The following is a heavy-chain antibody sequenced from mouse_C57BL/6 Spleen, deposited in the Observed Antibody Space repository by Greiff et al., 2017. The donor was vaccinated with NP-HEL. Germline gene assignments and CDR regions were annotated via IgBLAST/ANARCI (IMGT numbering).Heavy chain of an antibody. CDR1: GFTFSSYA. D-gene: IGHD1-1*01. V-gene: IGHV5-9-1*02. Sequence: EVMLVESGEGLVKPGGSLKLSCAASGFTFSSYAMSWVRQTPEKRLEWVAYISSGGDYIYYADTVKGRFTISRDNARNTLYLQMSSLKSEDTAMYYCTRDRTTEYYFDYWGQGTTLTVSS. J-gene: IGHJ2*01. CDR2: ISSGGDYI. CDR3: TRDRTTEYYFDY.